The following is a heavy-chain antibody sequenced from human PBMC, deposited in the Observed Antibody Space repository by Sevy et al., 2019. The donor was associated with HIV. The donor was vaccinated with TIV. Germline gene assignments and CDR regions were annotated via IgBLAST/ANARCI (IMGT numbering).Heavy chain of an antibody. CDR3: ARGYYQLLFYYYYYGMDV. Sequence: ASVKVSCKASGYTFTSYDINWVRQATGQGLEWMGWINPNSGNTGYAQKFQGRVTMTRNTSISTAYMELSSLRSEDTAMYYCARGYYQLLFYYYYYGMDVWGQGTTVTVSS. V-gene: IGHV1-8*01. D-gene: IGHD2-2*01. CDR1: GYTFTSYD. J-gene: IGHJ6*02. CDR2: INPNSGNT.